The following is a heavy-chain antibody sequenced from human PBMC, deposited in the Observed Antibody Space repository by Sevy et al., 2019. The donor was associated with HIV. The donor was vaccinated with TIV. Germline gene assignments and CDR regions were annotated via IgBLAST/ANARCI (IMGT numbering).Heavy chain of an antibody. CDR3: ARDRTPDYDFWSGYYYCMDV. CDR2: ISSSSSNI. V-gene: IGHV3-21*01. D-gene: IGHD3-3*01. Sequence: GGSLRLSCAASGFTFNSYSMNWVRQAPGKGLEWVSPISSSSSNIYYADSVKGRFTISRDIAKNSLYLQMNSLRAEDTAVYYCARDRTPDYDFWSGYYYCMDVWGQGTTVTVSS. CDR1: GFTFNSYS. J-gene: IGHJ6*02.